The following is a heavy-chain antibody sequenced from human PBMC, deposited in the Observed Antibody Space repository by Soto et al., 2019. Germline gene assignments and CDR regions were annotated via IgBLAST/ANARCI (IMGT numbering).Heavy chain of an antibody. CDR3: ARGYDYGDYPLDY. D-gene: IGHD4-17*01. CDR1: GYTFTSYA. J-gene: IGHJ4*02. V-gene: IGHV1-3*01. CDR2: INAGNGNT. Sequence: QVQLVQSGAEVKKPGASVKVSCKASGYTFTSYAMHWVRQAPGQRLEWMGWINAGNGNTKYSQKFQGRVTITRDTSASTAYMVLSSLRSEDTAVYYCARGYDYGDYPLDYWGQGTLVTVSS.